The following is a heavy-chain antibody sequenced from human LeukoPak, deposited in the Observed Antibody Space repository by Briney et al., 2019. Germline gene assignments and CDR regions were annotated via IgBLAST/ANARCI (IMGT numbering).Heavy chain of an antibody. V-gene: IGHV4-61*03. CDR1: GVLVSSDNYY. Sequence: SETLSLTCTVSGVLVSSDNYYWSWIRQPPGRGLEWVGCVHYSGSTNYSPSVKSRVTISIDTSRNHFSLKLSSVTAADTAVYYRARNMVRGVTDSFDIWGQGTMVTVSS. D-gene: IGHD3-10*01. CDR2: VHYSGST. J-gene: IGHJ3*02. CDR3: ARNMVRGVTDSFDI.